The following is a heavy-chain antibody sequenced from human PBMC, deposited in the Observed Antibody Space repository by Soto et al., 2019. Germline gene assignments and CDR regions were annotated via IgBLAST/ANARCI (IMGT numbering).Heavy chain of an antibody. CDR2: INSGSSTI. CDR1: GFTFSSYA. D-gene: IGHD2-15*01. J-gene: IGHJ4*02. V-gene: IGHV3-48*02. Sequence: PGGSLRLSCAASGFTFSSYAMHWVRQAPGKGLEWVSYINSGSSTIFYADSVKGRFTISRDNAKNSLYLQMNSLRDEDTAVYYCARGNELSCSGGSCYSFGYWGQGTLVTVSS. CDR3: ARGNELSCSGGSCYSFGY.